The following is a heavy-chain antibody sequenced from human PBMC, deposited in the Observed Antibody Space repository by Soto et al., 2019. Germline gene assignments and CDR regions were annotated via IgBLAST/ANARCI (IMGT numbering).Heavy chain of an antibody. CDR2: MYYSGSS. CDR1: GGSISSRTFW. V-gene: IGHV4-39*01. J-gene: IGHJ4*02. D-gene: IGHD4-4*01. Sequence: SETLSLTCSVSGGSISSRTFWWAWIRQPPGKGLEWIGDMYYSGSSYSSPSLKSRVTLSVDTSKNQLSLRLNSVTAADTAVYYCARHPRDDYNYGGSGIFDYWGQGTLVTVSS. CDR3: ARHPRDDYNYGGSGIFDY.